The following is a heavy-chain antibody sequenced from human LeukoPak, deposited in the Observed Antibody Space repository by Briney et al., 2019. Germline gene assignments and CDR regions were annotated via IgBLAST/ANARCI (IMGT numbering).Heavy chain of an antibody. CDR2: IDHSGSA. J-gene: IGHJ6*03. Sequence: KPSQTLSLTCTLSGGSISSSSYYWGWIRQPPGKGLEWIGTIDHSGSAYYRPSLKSRATISVDTSKRQFSLKLSSVTAADTAVYYCARETNDYFDSSAYMDVWGQGTTVTVSS. CDR3: ARETNDYFDSSAYMDV. V-gene: IGHV4-39*07. CDR1: GGSISSSSYY. D-gene: IGHD3-22*01.